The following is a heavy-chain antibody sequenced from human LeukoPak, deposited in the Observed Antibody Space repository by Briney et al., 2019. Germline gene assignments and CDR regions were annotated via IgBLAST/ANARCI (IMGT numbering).Heavy chain of an antibody. CDR3: ARRYGEKGEVWFDY. V-gene: IGHV5-51*01. CDR2: IYPGDSDT. Sequence: GESLKISCKGSGYSFTNYWIHWVRQMPGKGLEWMGIIYPGDSDTRYSPSFQGQVTISADKSISTAYLQWSTLKASDTAMYYCARRYGEKGEVWFDYWGQGTLVTVSS. J-gene: IGHJ4*02. D-gene: IGHD4-17*01. CDR1: GYSFTNYW.